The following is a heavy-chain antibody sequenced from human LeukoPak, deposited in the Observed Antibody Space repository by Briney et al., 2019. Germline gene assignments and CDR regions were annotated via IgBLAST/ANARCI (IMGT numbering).Heavy chain of an antibody. CDR2: IHHSGII. CDR3: ANFPRYCSGASCSGMDV. J-gene: IGHJ6*04. V-gene: IGHV4-38-2*01. CDR1: GYLLSNGYY. D-gene: IGHD2-15*01. Sequence: SETLSLTCAVSGYLLSNGYYWGWVRLPPGKGLEWFGSIHHSGIIHYNPSLKSRLTISVDTVKNEFSMNLNSVTAADTAVYYCANFPRYCSGASCSGMDVWGKGTTVIVSS.